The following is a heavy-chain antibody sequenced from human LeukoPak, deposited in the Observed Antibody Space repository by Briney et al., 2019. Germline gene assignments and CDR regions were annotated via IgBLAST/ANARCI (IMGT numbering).Heavy chain of an antibody. CDR3: ARVSSGDYIDY. CDR1: GITFSNYY. V-gene: IGHV3-7*01. J-gene: IGHJ4*02. Sequence: GGSLTLSRVASGITFSNYYMSWVRQAPGKGLEWVVNIKRDGREKYYMHPVKGRFTISRDHAENSLYLQMNSLRVEDTAVYYCARVSSGDYIDYWGQGTLVTVSS. D-gene: IGHD6-25*01. CDR2: IKRDGREK.